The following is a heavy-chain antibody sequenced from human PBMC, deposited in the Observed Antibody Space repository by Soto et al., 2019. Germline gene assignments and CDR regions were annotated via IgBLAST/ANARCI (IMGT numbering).Heavy chain of an antibody. J-gene: IGHJ6*01. Sequence: GGSLRLSCAAPGFTFSSSGMHWVRQGPDKGQEWVAVISYDGSNKYYADSGKGRFTISRGNSKNTLYLQMNRLRAEDRAVYYCPKDCTVSTYYYQYGMEVSEQGSTVTASS. D-gene: IGHD4-4*01. CDR3: PKDCTVSTYYYQYGMEV. V-gene: IGHV3-30*18. CDR2: ISYDGSNK. CDR1: GFTFSSSG.